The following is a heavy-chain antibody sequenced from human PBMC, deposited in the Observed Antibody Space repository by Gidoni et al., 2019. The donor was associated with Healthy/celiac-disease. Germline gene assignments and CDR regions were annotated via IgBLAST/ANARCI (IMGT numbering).Heavy chain of an antibody. V-gene: IGHV4-39*01. CDR2: IYYSGST. Sequence: SSRYYCGWIRQPPGKGLVWIGSIYYSGSTYYNPSLKSRVTISADTSKNQFSMKLSSVTAADTAVDYCARHLWAVAGKEKQKYNWFDPGGRGTLVTVSS. D-gene: IGHD6-19*01. CDR1: SSRYY. J-gene: IGHJ5*02. CDR3: ARHLWAVAGKEKQKYNWFDP.